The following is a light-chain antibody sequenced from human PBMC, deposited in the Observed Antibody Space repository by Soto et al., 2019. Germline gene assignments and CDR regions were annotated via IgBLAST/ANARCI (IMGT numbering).Light chain of an antibody. CDR3: QQRSNWPPT. V-gene: IGKV3-11*01. CDR2: DAS. CDR1: QSVSSY. J-gene: IGKJ5*01. Sequence: EIVLTQSPATLSLSPGERATLSCRASQSVSSYLAWYQQKPGQAPRLLIYDASNRATGIPARFSGSGSGTDFTLTISSLEPEAFAVYYCQQRSNWPPTFGQGTRLETK.